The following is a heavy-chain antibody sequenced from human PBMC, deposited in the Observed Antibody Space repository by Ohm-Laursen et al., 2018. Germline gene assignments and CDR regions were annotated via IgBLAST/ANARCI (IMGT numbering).Heavy chain of an antibody. V-gene: IGHV1-2*02. Sequence: GSSVKVSCMVSGYTFTDYYLHWVRQAPGQGLEWMGWMNPNSGDTNYAQKFQGRVTMTRDTSISTAYMELSRLRSDDTAVYYCATGGTVTTARRFDPWGQGTLLTVSS. CDR1: GYTFTDYY. CDR2: MNPNSGDT. D-gene: IGHD4-11*01. J-gene: IGHJ5*02. CDR3: ATGGTVTTARRFDP.